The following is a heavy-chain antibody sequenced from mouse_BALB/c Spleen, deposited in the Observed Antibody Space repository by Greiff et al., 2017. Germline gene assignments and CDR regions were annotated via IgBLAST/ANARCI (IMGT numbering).Heavy chain of an antibody. CDR2: ISSGSSTI. Sequence: EVQGVESGGGLVQPGGSRKLSCAASGFTFSSFGMHWVRQAPEKGLEWVAYISSGSSTIYYADTVKGRFTISRDNPKNTLFLQRTSLRSEDTAMYYCARGGNYYGYAMDYWGQGTSVTVSS. J-gene: IGHJ4*01. CDR3: ARGGNYYGYAMDY. D-gene: IGHD1-1*01. V-gene: IGHV5-17*02. CDR1: GFTFSSFG.